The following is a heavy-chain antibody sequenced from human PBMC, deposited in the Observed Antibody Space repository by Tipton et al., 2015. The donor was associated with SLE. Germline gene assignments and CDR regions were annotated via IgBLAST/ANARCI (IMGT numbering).Heavy chain of an antibody. Sequence: SLRLSCATSGFTFSTSNMHWVRQAPGKGLEWVSLIRFDRDHQYNAGSVKGRFTTSRDSSTSTVYLQMNSLRIEDTAVYYCTTHSYYGAFDIWGQGTMVTVSS. CDR1: GFTFSTSN. V-gene: IGHV3-30*02. D-gene: IGHD4-11*01. J-gene: IGHJ3*02. CDR2: IRFDRDHQ. CDR3: TTHSYYGAFDI.